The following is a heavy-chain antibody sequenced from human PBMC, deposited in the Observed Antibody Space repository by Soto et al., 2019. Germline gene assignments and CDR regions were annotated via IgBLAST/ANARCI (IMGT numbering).Heavy chain of an antibody. D-gene: IGHD2-2*01. CDR1: GFPFVSCA. J-gene: IGHJ4*02. Sequence: EVQLLESGGDLVQPGGSLRLACTASGFPFVSCAMNWVRQAPGKGLEWVSAISAGGTAFYADSVKGRFTISRDNSRDTVYLQMNSLSAEDPAVYFCAQAPFDIAVSPSPIVYLGQGTLVTVSS. V-gene: IGHV3-23*01. CDR2: ISAGGTA. CDR3: AQAPFDIAVSPSPIVY.